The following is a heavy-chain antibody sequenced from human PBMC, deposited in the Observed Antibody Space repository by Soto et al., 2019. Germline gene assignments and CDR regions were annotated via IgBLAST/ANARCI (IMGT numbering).Heavy chain of an antibody. J-gene: IGHJ4*02. CDR1: GGSIRSSSYY. CDR3: AILRGDYDILTGYYGNFDY. V-gene: IGHV4-39*01. CDR2: IYYSGST. Sequence: SEPLSLTCSVSGGSIRSSSYYWSWIRQPPGKGLEWIGSIYYSGSTYYNPSLKSRVTISVDTSKNQFSLKLSSVTAADTAVYYCAILRGDYDILTGYYGNFDYLGQGTLVTVSS. D-gene: IGHD3-9*01.